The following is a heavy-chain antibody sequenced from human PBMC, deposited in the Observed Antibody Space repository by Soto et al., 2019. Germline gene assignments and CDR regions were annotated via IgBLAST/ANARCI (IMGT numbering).Heavy chain of an antibody. D-gene: IGHD2-21*01. V-gene: IGHV4-31*03. CDR1: GAALNSGNYY. CDR2: IYVTGAV. J-gene: IGHJ5*02. Sequence: SETKSLTCIVSGAALNSGNYYWSWIRQVPGKGLEWIGHIYVTGAVDYNPSLRDRITISQDTSERQFSLNLRLVTAADTAVYYCARLRIATNNYKWFDPWGQGTLVTVSS. CDR3: ARLRIATNNYKWFDP.